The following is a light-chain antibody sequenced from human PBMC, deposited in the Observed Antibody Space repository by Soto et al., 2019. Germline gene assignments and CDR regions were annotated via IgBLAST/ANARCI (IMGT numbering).Light chain of an antibody. CDR2: SAS. V-gene: IGKV1-9*01. CDR3: LQLNRYPLT. J-gene: IGKJ4*01. CDR1: QGISNY. Sequence: DIQLTQSPSFLSASVGDRVTITCRASQGISNYLAWYQQKPGKAPELLVYSASTLQSGVPSRFSGGGSETEFSLTIGNLQPEDFATYYCLQLNRYPLTCGGGTKVDLK.